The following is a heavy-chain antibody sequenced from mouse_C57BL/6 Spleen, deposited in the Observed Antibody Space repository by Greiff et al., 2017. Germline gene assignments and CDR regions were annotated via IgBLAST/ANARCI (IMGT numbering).Heavy chain of an antibody. V-gene: IGHV5-4*01. CDR2: ISDGGSYT. D-gene: IGHD1-1*01. J-gene: IGHJ2*01. CDR1: GFTFSSYA. CDR3: ARENTVVAPYYFDY. Sequence: EVKLVESGGGLVKPGGSLKLSCAASGFTFSSYAMSWVRQTPEKRLEWVATISDGGSYTYYPDNVKGRFTISRDNAKNNLYLQMSHLKSEDTAMYYCARENTVVAPYYFDYWGQGTTLTVSS.